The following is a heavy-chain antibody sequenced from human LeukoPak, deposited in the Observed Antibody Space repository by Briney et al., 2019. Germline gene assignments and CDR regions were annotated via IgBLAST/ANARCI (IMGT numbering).Heavy chain of an antibody. CDR2: IYYSGST. Sequence: SETLSLTCTVCGGSLSSSSYYWGWIRQPPGKGLEWIGSIYYSGSTYYHPSLKSRVTISVDTSKNQFSLKLSSVTAADTAVYYCARDSRGGVVITDDASDIWGQGTMVTVSS. D-gene: IGHD3-3*01. CDR3: ARDSRGGVVITDDASDI. J-gene: IGHJ3*02. CDR1: GGSLSSSSYY. V-gene: IGHV4-39*07.